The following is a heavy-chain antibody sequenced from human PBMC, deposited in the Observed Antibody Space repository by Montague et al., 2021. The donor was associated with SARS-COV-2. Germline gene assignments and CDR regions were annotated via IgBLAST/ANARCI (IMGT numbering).Heavy chain of an antibody. CDR3: ARHVTFGGVVVALDY. D-gene: IGHD3-16*02. CDR1: GASISSSENS. V-gene: IGHV4-39*01. CDR2: IFYSGTT. J-gene: IGHJ4*02. Sequence: ETLSLACTVSGASISSSENSWGWIRQSPGKGLEWFGSIFYSGTTYFNPSLRSRIAISVDTSKNQFSLKVTSVTAADTAVYYCARHVTFGGVVVALDYWGQGHLVSVSS.